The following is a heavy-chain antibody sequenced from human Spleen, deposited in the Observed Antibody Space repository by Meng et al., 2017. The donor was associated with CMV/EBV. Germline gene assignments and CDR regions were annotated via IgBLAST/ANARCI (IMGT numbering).Heavy chain of an antibody. V-gene: IGHV1-2*02. J-gene: IGHJ4*02. Sequence: ASVKVSCKATGYNFIDYYIHWVRQAPGGGLEWMGWINPNSGGTNVAQRFQDRVTMTRDTSINTVYMELSRLISDDTAVYYCARDSFVDHSFDYWGQGTLVTVSS. CDR1: GYNFIDYY. D-gene: IGHD3-10*01. CDR3: ARDSFVDHSFDY. CDR2: INPNSGGT.